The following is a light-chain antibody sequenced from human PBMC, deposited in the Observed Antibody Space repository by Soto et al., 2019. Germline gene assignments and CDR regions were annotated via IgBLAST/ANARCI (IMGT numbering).Light chain of an antibody. J-gene: IGKJ4*01. CDR3: QPYNNWPLT. CDR2: DAS. Sequence: EIVMTQSPATLSVSPGESATLSCRASQRISRNLAWYQQKPGQAPRLLIYDASTRATAIPARFSGSGSETEFTLTISSLQSEDFAVYYCQPYNNWPLTFGGGTKV. CDR1: QRISRN. V-gene: IGKV3-15*01.